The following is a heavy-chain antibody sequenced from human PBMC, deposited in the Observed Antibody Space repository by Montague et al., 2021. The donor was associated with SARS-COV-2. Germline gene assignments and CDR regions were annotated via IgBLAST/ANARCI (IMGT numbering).Heavy chain of an antibody. CDR3: ARAPIYRSSWYAYFDY. D-gene: IGHD6-13*01. J-gene: IGHJ4*02. Sequence: SETLSLTCTVSGDSMNNYYWSWIRQPPGKGLEWIGYINYSGSTHYNPSLQSRVTLSKDTSKNQFSLRLTSVTAADTAMYFCARAPIYRSSWYAYFDYWGQGTLATVPS. CDR1: GDSMNNYY. V-gene: IGHV4-59*01. CDR2: INYSGST.